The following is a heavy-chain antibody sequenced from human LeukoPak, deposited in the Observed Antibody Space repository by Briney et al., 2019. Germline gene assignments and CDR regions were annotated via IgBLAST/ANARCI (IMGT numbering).Heavy chain of an antibody. CDR2: IYYSGST. V-gene: IGHV4-59*01. D-gene: IGHD6-19*01. CDR1: GGSFSGYY. J-gene: IGHJ5*02. Sequence: SETLSLTCAVYGGSFSGYYWSWIRQPPGKGLEWIGYIYYSGSTNYNPSLKSRVTISVDTSKNQFSLKLSSVTAADTAVYYCARDDRSSGWSENWFDPWGQGTLVTVSS. CDR3: ARDDRSSGWSENWFDP.